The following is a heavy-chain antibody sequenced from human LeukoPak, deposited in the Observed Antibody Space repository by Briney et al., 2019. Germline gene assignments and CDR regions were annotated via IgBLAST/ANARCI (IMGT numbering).Heavy chain of an antibody. Sequence: ASVKVSCKASGYIFTSYDINWVRQATGQGLEWMGWMNPNSGNTGYAQKFQGRVTMTRNTSISTAYMELSSLRSEDTAVYYCARGKLVRRGYYYYYMDVWGKGTTVTVSS. D-gene: IGHD6-6*01. J-gene: IGHJ6*03. CDR1: GYIFTSYD. CDR2: MNPNSGNT. V-gene: IGHV1-8*01. CDR3: ARGKLVRRGYYYYYMDV.